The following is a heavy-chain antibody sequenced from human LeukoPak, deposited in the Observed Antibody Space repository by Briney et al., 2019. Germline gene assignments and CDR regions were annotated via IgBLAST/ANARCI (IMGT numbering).Heavy chain of an antibody. CDR3: AKNFYGDYNFFFDY. Sequence: QPGGSLRLSCAASGLTFSSYALAWVRQAPGKGLEWVSAISGSGGTTYYADSVKGHFTISRDNSKNTLYLQMNSLRAEDTAVYYCAKNFYGDYNFFFDYWGQGTLVTVSS. D-gene: IGHD4-17*01. CDR1: GLTFSSYA. CDR2: ISGSGGTT. V-gene: IGHV3-23*01. J-gene: IGHJ4*02.